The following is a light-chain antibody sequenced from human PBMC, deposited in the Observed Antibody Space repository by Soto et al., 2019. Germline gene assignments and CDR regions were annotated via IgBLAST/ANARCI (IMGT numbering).Light chain of an antibody. CDR2: EVS. CDR3: SSYTSSSTRV. CDR1: SSDVGAYDY. Sequence: QSALTQPASVSGSPGQSITISCTGTSSDVGAYDYVSWYQQHPDKAPKLMIYEVSNRPSGVSNRFSGSKSVNTATLTISGLQTEDETDYYCSSYTSSSTRVFGTGTKVPDL. V-gene: IGLV2-14*03. J-gene: IGLJ1*01.